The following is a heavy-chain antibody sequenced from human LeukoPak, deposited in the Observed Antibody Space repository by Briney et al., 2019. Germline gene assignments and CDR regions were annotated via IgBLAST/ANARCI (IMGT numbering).Heavy chain of an antibody. CDR2: IYYRGRT. CDR1: GASISSSTYH. D-gene: IGHD3-22*01. V-gene: IGHV4-39*07. Sequence: SETLSLTCNVSGASISSSTYHWGWIRQPPGKGLEWIASIYYRGRTYYNPSLKGRVTISVDTSKNQFSLKLSSVTAADTAVYYCARDPNQYYYDSSGCYGGIWGQGTMVTVSS. CDR3: ARDPNQYYYDSSGCYGGI. J-gene: IGHJ3*02.